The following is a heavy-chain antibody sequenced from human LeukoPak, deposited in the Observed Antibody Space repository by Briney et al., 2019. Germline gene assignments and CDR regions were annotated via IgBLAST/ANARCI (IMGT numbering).Heavy chain of an antibody. J-gene: IGHJ5*02. V-gene: IGHV5-10-1*01. Sequence: GESLKISCKGSGYRFTNYWISWVRQMPGKGLEWMGRINPSDSYTNYSPSFQGHATISADKSISTAYLQWSSLKASDTAIYYCATMREQQLVRGDWFYPWGQGTLVTVSS. CDR3: ATMREQQLVRGDWFYP. D-gene: IGHD6-13*01. CDR1: GYRFTNYW. CDR2: INPSDSYT.